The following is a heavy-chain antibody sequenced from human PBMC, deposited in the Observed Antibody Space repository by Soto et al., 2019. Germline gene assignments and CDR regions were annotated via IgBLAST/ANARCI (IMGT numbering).Heavy chain of an antibody. D-gene: IGHD3-16*01. CDR3: VRDLALMADY. CDR1: GFTFSMYW. Sequence: GGSLRLSCVVSGFTFSMYWMHWVRQVPGQSPFWVSRISDDGSKKHYADSVRGRFTITRDNSKNTVYLQMDSLRVDDTAMYYCVRDLALMADYWGQGTLVTVSS. J-gene: IGHJ4*02. CDR2: ISDDGSKK. V-gene: IGHV3-74*01.